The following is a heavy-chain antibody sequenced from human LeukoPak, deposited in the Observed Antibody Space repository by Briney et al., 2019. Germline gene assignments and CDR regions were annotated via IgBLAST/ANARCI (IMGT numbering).Heavy chain of an antibody. CDR3: ARVGSFSRLWFGELTYYYYYGMDV. CDR1: GYTFTSYY. J-gene: IGHJ6*02. D-gene: IGHD3-10*01. CDR2: INPSGGST. Sequence: GASVKVSCKASGYTFTSYYMHWVRQAPGQGLEWMGIINPSGGSTSYAQKFQGRVTMTRDTSTSTVYMELSSLRSEDTAVYYCARVGSFSRLWFGELTYYYYYGMDVWGQGTTVTVSS. V-gene: IGHV1-46*01.